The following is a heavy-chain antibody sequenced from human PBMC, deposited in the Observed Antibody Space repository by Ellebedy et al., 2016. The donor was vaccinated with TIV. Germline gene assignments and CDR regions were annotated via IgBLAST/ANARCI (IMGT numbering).Heavy chain of an antibody. J-gene: IGHJ3*02. Sequence: SETLSLXXTVHGVSFLGYYWTWIRQRPGRGLEWIGYIYYSGSTYYNPSLKSRVTISVDTSKNQFSLKLSSVTAADTAVYYCARLPPLAVRVGTYAFDIWGQGSMVTVSS. D-gene: IGHD6-6*01. CDR3: ARLPPLAVRVGTYAFDI. CDR2: IYYSGST. V-gene: IGHV4-59*06. CDR1: GVSFLGYY.